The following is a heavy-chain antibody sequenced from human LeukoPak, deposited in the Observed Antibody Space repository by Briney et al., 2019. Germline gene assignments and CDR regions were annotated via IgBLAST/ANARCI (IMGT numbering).Heavy chain of an antibody. CDR3: VRDGGVSGYDLLDY. CDR1: GFTFSNYA. D-gene: IGHD5-12*01. V-gene: IGHV3-7*01. Sequence: PGGSLRLSCAASGFTFSNYAMSWVRQAPGKGLEWVAHINQDGSEEHYMDSAKARFTISRDNAKNSLSLQMNSLRAEDTAVYYCVRDGGVSGYDLLDYWGQGTLVTVSS. CDR2: INQDGSEE. J-gene: IGHJ4*02.